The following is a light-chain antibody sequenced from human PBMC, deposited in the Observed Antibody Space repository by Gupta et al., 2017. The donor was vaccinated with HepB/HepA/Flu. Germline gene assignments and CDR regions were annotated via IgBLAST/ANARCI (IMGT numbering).Light chain of an antibody. CDR3: RLYMGSYVV. Sequence: QTVVTQESLFSVSPGGTVTLTCGLSSGPVSTSYYTSGYQQTPGQIPRTLIYNTKTRSSGVPGRFSGSILGNKAALTIAGAQAEDESYYYCRLYMGSYVVFGGGTKLTVL. V-gene: IGLV8-61*01. J-gene: IGLJ2*01. CDR1: SGPVSTSYY. CDR2: NTK.